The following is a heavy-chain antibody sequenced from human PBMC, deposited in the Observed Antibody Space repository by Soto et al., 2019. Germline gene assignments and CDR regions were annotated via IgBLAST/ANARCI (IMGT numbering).Heavy chain of an antibody. CDR2: IDPSDSQT. D-gene: IGHD6-19*01. V-gene: IGHV5-10-1*01. J-gene: IGHJ3*02. CDR3: ARQGDMAATPADAFDI. Sequence: GESLKISCKGSGYSFAGYWITWVRQKPGKGLEWMGRIDPSDSQTYYSPSFRGHVTISVTKSITTVFLQWSSLRASDTAMYYCARQGDMAATPADAFDIWGQGTLVTVS. CDR1: GYSFAGYW.